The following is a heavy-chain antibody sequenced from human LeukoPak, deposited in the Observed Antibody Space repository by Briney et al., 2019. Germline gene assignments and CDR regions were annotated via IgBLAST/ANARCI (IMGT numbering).Heavy chain of an antibody. CDR1: GGSFSGYY. D-gene: IGHD1-26*01. CDR3: ASLRERSYYARGFDY. V-gene: IGHV4-59*01. J-gene: IGHJ4*02. Sequence: PSETLSLTCAVYGGSFSGYYWTWIRQPPGKGLEWIGYIFYSGSTNYNPSLKSRVTISLDTSKNQFSLKLTSVTAADTAVYYCASLRERSYYARGFDYWGQGTLVTVSS. CDR2: IFYSGST.